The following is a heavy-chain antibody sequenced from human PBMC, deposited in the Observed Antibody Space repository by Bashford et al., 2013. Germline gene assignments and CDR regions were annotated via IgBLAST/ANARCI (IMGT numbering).Heavy chain of an antibody. Sequence: SETLSLTCTVSGVSISRSSFYWGWIRQSPGKGLEWIGSIYSSGSTYYNPSLKSRLTISVDTSKNQFSLRLSSVTAADTALYYCATHPEYTAMVTIWGQGTLVTVSS. CDR1: GVSISRSSFY. V-gene: IGHV4-39*01. CDR3: ATHPEYTAMVTI. D-gene: IGHD5-18*01. CDR2: IYSSGST. J-gene: IGHJ4*02.